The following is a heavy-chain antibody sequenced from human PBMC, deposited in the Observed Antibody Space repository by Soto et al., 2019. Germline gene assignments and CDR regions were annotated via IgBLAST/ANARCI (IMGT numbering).Heavy chain of an antibody. CDR1: GGSISSGDYY. CDR2: IYYSGST. D-gene: IGHD2-15*01. V-gene: IGHV4-30-4*01. CDR3: ASHRRYCSGGSCYSRFDY. J-gene: IGHJ4*02. Sequence: QVQLQESGPGLVKPSQTLSLTCTVSGGSISSGDYYWSWIRQPPGKGLEWIGYIYYSGSTYYNPSLKSRVTISVDTSKNQFSLKLSSVTAADSAVYYCASHRRYCSGGSCYSRFDYWGQGTLVTVSS.